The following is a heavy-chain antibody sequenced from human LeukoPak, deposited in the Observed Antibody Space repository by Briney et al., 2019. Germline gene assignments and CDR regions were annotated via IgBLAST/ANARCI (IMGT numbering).Heavy chain of an antibody. CDR1: GFTHRCYA. CDR2: ISGSGGST. D-gene: IGHD6-19*01. Sequence: GGSLSLSCSASGFTHRCYAMRWLHQAPGKGLAGGSAISGSGGSTYYADSVKGRFTISRDNSKNTLYLQMNSLRAEDTAVYYCARDLGAYSSGWTIDYWGQGTLVTVSS. V-gene: IGHV3-23*01. CDR3: ARDLGAYSSGWTIDY. J-gene: IGHJ4*02.